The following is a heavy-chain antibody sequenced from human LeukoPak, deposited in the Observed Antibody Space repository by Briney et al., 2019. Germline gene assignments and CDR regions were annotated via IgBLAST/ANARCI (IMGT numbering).Heavy chain of an antibody. J-gene: IGHJ4*02. CDR2: IRSKAYGGTT. V-gene: IGHV3-49*04. CDR1: GFTFGDYS. D-gene: IGHD1-26*01. CDR3: TRGRRATHDY. Sequence: GGSLRLSCTASGFTFGDYSMNWVRQAPGKGLEWVGFIRSKAYGGTTEYAASAKGRFTISRDDSKSIAYLQMNSLKTEDTAVYYCTRGRRATHDYWGQGTLVTVSS.